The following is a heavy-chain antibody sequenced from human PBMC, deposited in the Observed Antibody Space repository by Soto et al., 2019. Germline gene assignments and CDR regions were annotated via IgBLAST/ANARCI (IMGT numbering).Heavy chain of an antibody. J-gene: IGHJ5*02. CDR2: IDSSGEK. V-gene: IGHV2-26*01. CDR1: GLSITDSEMG. CDR3: ARRHLAVAVSPWFDP. Sequence: QVTLKGSGPVLVKPTETLTLRCTVSGLSITDSEMGVSWIRQPPGQPLGWLAHIDSSGEKSYRTFLKSRLAISKDTSKSQIVLTMTNMDPADTATYYCARRHLAVAVSPWFDPWGQGTPVTVSS. D-gene: IGHD6-19*01.